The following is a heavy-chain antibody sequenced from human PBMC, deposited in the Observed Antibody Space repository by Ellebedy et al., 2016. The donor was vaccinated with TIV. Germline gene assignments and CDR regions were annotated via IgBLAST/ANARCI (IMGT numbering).Heavy chain of an antibody. CDR3: ASASYSSSWYYYYGMDV. CDR1: GFTFSSYA. D-gene: IGHD6-13*01. J-gene: IGHJ6*02. CDR2: ISGSGCST. V-gene: IGHV3-23*01. Sequence: GGSLRLSCAASGFTFSSYAMSWVRQAPGKGLEWVSAISGSGCSTYYADSVKGRFTISRDNAKNSLYLQMNSLRDEDTAVYYCASASYSSSWYYYYGMDVWGQGTTVTVSS.